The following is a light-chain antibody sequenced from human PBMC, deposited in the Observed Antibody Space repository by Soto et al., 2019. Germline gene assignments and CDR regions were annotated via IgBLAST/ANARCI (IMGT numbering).Light chain of an antibody. CDR3: EQYSTYPYI. J-gene: IGKJ2*01. V-gene: IGKV1-5*03. Sequence: DIQMTQSPSTLSASVGDRVTITCRASQSINRWLAWYQQKPGKAPKLLIYKASTLESGVPSRFSGGGIGTEFRLSISGREPDDFATYYCEQYSTYPYIFGQGT. CDR1: QSINRW. CDR2: KAS.